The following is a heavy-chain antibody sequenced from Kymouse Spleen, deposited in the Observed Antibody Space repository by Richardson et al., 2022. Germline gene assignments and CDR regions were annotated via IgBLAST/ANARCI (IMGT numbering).Heavy chain of an antibody. V-gene: IGHV4-31*03. CDR2: IYYSGST. CDR3: ARDGDFWSGYYTPFDY. Sequence: QVQLQESGPGLVKPSQTLSLTCTVSGGSISSGGYYWSWIRQHPGKGLEWIGYIYYSGSTYYNPSLKSRVTISVDTSKNQFSLKLSSVTAADTAVYYCARDGDFWSGYYTPFDYWGQGTLVTVSS. J-gene: IGHJ4*02. D-gene: IGHD3-3*01. CDR1: GGSISSGGYY.